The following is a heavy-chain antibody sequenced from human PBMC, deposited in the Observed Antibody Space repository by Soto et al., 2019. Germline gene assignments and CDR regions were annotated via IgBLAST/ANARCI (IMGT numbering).Heavy chain of an antibody. CDR1: GGSFSGYY. D-gene: IGHD3-9*01. J-gene: IGHJ4*02. CDR2: INHSGST. CDR3: ARGSGDYDILTGYYKDY. Sequence: SETLSLTCAVYGGSFSGYYWSWIRQPPGKGLEWIGEINHSGSTNYNPSLKSRVTISVDTSKNQFSLKLSSVTAADTAVYYCARGSGDYDILTGYYKDYWGQGTLVTVS. V-gene: IGHV4-34*01.